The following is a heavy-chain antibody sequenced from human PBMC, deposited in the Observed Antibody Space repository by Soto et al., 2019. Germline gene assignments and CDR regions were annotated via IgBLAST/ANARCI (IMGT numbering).Heavy chain of an antibody. CDR1: GGSISSGGYY. CDR3: VGFLEWFRGYYGMDV. D-gene: IGHD3-3*01. CDR2: IYYSGST. J-gene: IGHJ6*02. V-gene: IGHV4-31*03. Sequence: PSETLSLTCTVSGGSISSGGYYWSWIRQHPGKGLEWIGYIYYSGSTYYNPSLKSRVTISVDTSKNQFSLKLSSVTAADTAVYYCVGFLEWFRGYYGMDVWGQGTTVTVSS.